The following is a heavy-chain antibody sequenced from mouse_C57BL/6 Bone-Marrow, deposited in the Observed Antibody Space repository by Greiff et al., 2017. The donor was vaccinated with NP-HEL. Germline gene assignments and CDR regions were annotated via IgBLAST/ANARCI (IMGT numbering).Heavy chain of an antibody. J-gene: IGHJ3*01. CDR3: ARDNGYRFAY. CDR2: ISDGGSYT. Sequence: EVQGVESGGGLVKPGGSLKLSCAASGFTFSSYAMSWVRQTPEKRLEWVATISDGGSYTYYPDNVKGRFTISRDNAKNNLYLQMSHLKSEDTAMYYCARDNGYRFAYWGQGTLVTVSA. CDR1: GFTFSSYA. V-gene: IGHV5-4*01. D-gene: IGHD2-2*01.